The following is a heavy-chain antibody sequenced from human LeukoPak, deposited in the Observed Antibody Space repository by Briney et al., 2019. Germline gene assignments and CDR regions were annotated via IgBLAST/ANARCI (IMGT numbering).Heavy chain of an antibody. D-gene: IGHD2-15*01. CDR2: IWYDGSNN. V-gene: IGHV3-33*01. Sequence: GGSLRLSCAASGCTFSTYGMHWVRQAPGKGLEWVAVIWYDGSNNYYADSVKGRFTISRDNSKNTLYLQMNSLRAEDTAVYCCARCSGGTCFPRGYMDVWGKGTTVTVSS. J-gene: IGHJ6*03. CDR3: ARCSGGTCFPRGYMDV. CDR1: GCTFSTYG.